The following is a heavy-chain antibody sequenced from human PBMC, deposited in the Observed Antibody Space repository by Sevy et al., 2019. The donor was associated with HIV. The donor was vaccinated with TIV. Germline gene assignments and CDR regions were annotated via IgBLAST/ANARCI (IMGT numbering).Heavy chain of an antibody. Sequence: SETLSLTCTVSGDSIISSHYSWGWIRQPPGKGLEWIGTFSYSGSAYYSPSLKCRVTISVDTSTNHFSLKLTSVTAADTSVYYCARLHPGEEAGGWFDPWGQGTLVTVSS. CDR3: ARLHPGEEAGGWFDP. CDR1: GDSIISSHYS. V-gene: IGHV4-39*02. J-gene: IGHJ5*02. CDR2: FSYSGSA. D-gene: IGHD3-16*01.